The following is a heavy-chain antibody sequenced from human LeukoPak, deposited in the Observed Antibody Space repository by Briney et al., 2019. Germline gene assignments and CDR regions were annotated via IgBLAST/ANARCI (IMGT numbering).Heavy chain of an antibody. Sequence: PSETLSLTCAVYGGSFSGYYWSWIRQPPGKGLEWIGEINHSGSTNYNPSLKSRVTISVGTSKNQFSLKLSSVTAADTAVYYCARWVYGSGVFDYWGQGTLVTVSS. D-gene: IGHD3-10*01. CDR1: GGSFSGYY. CDR2: INHSGST. CDR3: ARWVYGSGVFDY. J-gene: IGHJ4*02. V-gene: IGHV4-34*01.